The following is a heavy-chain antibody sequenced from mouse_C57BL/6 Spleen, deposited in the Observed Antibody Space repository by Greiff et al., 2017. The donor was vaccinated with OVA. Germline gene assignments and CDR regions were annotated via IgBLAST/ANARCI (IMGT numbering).Heavy chain of an antibody. V-gene: IGHV5-17*01. CDR2: ISSGSSTI. J-gene: IGHJ3*01. CDR3: ARVFLRSFAY. D-gene: IGHD6-1*01. CDR1: GFTFSDYG. Sequence: EVKVVESGGGLVKPGGSLKLSCAASGFTFSDYGMHWVRQAPEKGLEWVAYISSGSSTIYYADKVKGRFTISRDNAKNTLFLQMSSLRSEDTAMYYCARVFLRSFAYWGQGTLVTVSA.